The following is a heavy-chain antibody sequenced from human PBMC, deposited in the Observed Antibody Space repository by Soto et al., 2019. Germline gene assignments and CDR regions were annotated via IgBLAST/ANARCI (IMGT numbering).Heavy chain of an antibody. CDR1: GFTVSGDY. V-gene: IGHV3-53*01. Sequence: GSLRLSCAASGFTVSGDYVNWVRQAPGKGLECVSVIHFGGNTYYADSVKGRFTVSRDNSKNTLYLQMNSLRVEDTAIYFCTKVSPQWLVHDYWGQGTLVTVSS. J-gene: IGHJ4*02. CDR2: IHFGGNT. CDR3: TKVSPQWLVHDY. D-gene: IGHD6-19*01.